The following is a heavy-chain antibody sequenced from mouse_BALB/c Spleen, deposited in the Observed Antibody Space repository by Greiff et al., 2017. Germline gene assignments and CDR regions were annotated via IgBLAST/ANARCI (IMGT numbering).Heavy chain of an antibody. CDR3: ARHDGDRYDGFAY. J-gene: IGHJ3*01. D-gene: IGHD2-14*01. CDR1: GFTFSSYG. CDR2: ISSGGSYT. V-gene: IGHV5-6*03. Sequence: EVMLVESGGGLVKPGGSLKLSCAASGFTFSSYGMSWVRQTPDKRLEWVATISSGGSYTYYPDSVKGRFTISRDNAKNTLYLQMSSLKSEDTAMYYCARHDGDRYDGFAYWGQGTLVTVSA.